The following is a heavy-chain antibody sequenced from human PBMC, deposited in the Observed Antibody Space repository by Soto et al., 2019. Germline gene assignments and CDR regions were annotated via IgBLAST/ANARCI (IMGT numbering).Heavy chain of an antibody. J-gene: IGHJ4*02. V-gene: IGHV4-59*08. D-gene: IGHD3-10*01. CDR3: ASHFYGWGGPLDY. CDR1: GGSISSYY. Sequence: PSETLSLTCTVSGGSISSYYWSWIRQPPGKGLEWIGYIYYSGSTNYNPSLKSRVTISVDTSKNQFSLKLSSVTAADTAVYYCASHFYGWGGPLDYWAQETLVTVS. CDR2: IYYSGST.